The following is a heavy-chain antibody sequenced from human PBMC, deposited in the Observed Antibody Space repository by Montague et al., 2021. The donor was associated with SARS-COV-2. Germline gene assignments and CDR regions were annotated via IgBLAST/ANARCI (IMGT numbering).Heavy chain of an antibody. J-gene: IGHJ3*01. D-gene: IGHD2-2*03. CDR2: TYYRSKWYN. CDR3: ARKMDSSFDV. Sequence: VSPGASLSSDSLSWHWIRQSPSRGLEWLASTYYRSKWYNDSTPSVSGRASVKPDTSRNQFSLHLDSVTPEDTALYFCARKMDSSFDVWGKGTMVIVSS. V-gene: IGHV6-1*01. CDR1: GASLSSDSLS.